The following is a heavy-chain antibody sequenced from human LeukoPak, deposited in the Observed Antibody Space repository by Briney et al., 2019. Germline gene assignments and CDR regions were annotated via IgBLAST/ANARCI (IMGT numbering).Heavy chain of an antibody. CDR3: ARVVEVAADYVSRSYGMDV. Sequence: SETLSLTCTVSGGSISNYYWSWIRQPAGKGLEWIGHIYTSGSTNYNPSLKRRVTMSVDTSKNQFSLKLSSVTAADTAVYYCARVVEVAADYVSRSYGMDVWGQGTTVTASS. D-gene: IGHD3-16*01. CDR1: GGSISNYY. J-gene: IGHJ6*02. V-gene: IGHV4-4*07. CDR2: IYTSGST.